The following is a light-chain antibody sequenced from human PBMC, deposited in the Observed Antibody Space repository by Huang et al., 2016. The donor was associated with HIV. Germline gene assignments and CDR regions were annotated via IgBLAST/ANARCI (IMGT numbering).Light chain of an antibody. CDR2: DAS. CDR3: QQYKSFPWT. J-gene: IGKJ1*01. V-gene: IGKV1-5*01. Sequence: DIQMTQSPSTLSASVGDRVTIPCRATQSISTWLAWYQQKPGKAPNLLIYDASSLQSGVPSRFSGSGSGTEFTLTISSLQPDDFATYYCQQYKSFPWTFGQGTKVEI. CDR1: QSISTW.